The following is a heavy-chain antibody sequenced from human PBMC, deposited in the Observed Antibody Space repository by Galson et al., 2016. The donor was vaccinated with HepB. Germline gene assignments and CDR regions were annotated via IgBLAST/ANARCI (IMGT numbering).Heavy chain of an antibody. CDR3: ARMSRQNFNAFDI. V-gene: IGHV2-70*01. Sequence: PALVKPTQTLTLTCTFSGFSLTTTGMCMSWIRQPPGKALEWLALIDWEDDKYYSTSLKTRLTISKDTSKTQVVLTMTNMDPVDTATYYCARMSRQNFNAFDIWGQGTMVTVSS. CDR1: GFSLTTTGMC. CDR2: IDWEDDK. J-gene: IGHJ3*02.